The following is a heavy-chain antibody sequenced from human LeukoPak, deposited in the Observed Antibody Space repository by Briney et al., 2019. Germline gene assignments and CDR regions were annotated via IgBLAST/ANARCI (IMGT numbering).Heavy chain of an antibody. CDR1: GGSISSYY. CDR2: IYYIGST. J-gene: IGHJ3*02. Sequence: SETLSLTCTVSGGSISSYYWSWIRQPPGKGLEWIGYIYYIGSTNYNPSLKSRVTISVDTSNNQFSLKLNSVTAADTAVYYCARDDSWNFDIWGQGTMVTVSS. V-gene: IGHV4-59*01. D-gene: IGHD3-22*01. CDR3: ARDDSWNFDI.